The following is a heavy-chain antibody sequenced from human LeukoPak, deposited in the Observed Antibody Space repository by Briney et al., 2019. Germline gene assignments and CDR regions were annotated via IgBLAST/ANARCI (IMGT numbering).Heavy chain of an antibody. D-gene: IGHD3-3*01. V-gene: IGHV3-23*01. J-gene: IGHJ4*02. CDR1: GFTFNTYR. CDR2: ISGSGGST. CDR3: AKAESFWSGYYRHPFDY. Sequence: PGGSLGLSCAASGFTFNTYRMNWVRQAPGKGLEWVSAISGSGGSTYYADSVKGRFTISRDNSKNTLYLQMNSLRAEDTAVYYCAKAESFWSGYYRHPFDYWGQGTLVTVSS.